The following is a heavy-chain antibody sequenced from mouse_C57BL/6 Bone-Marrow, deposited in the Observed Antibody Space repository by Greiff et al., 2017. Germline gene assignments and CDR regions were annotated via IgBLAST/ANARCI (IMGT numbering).Heavy chain of an antibody. CDR3: ASITTVVGKGYFDV. D-gene: IGHD1-1*01. V-gene: IGHV14-2*01. J-gene: IGHJ1*03. CDR2: IDPEDGET. CDR1: GFNIKDYY. Sequence: EVQLQQSGAELVKPGASVKLSCTASGFNIKDYYMHWVKQRTEQGLEWIGRIDPEDGETKYAPTFQGKATRTSDTSSNTAYLQLSSLTSEDTAVYYYASITTVVGKGYFDVWGTGTTVTVSS.